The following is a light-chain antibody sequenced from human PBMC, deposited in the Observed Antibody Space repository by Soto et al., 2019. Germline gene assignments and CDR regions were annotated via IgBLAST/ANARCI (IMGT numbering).Light chain of an antibody. Sequence: EIVLTQSPGSLSLSPGQRATLSCRASQSVDTTFFAWYQKKPGQAPRLLIYGASQRATGIPDRFSGSGSGKDFTLIISRLEPEEVAVYYCQQYMSSVTFGQGTKVEIK. CDR2: GAS. CDR1: QSVDTTF. V-gene: IGKV3-20*01. CDR3: QQYMSSVT. J-gene: IGKJ1*01.